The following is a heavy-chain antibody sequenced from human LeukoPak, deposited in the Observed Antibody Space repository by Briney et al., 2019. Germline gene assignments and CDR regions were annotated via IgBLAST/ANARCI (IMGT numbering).Heavy chain of an antibody. CDR3: ARPSYSSGWYSDAFDI. V-gene: IGHV1-18*01. CDR1: GYTFTSYG. CDR2: ISAYNGNT. J-gene: IGHJ3*02. Sequence: ASVKVSCKASGYTFTSYGISWVRQAPGQGLEWMGWISAYNGNTNYAQKLQGRVTMTTDTSTSTAYMELRSLRSDDTAVYYCARPSYSSGWYSDAFDIWGQGTMVTVSS. D-gene: IGHD6-19*01.